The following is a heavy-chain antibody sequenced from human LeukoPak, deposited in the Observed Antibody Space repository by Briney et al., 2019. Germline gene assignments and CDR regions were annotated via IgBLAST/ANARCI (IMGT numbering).Heavy chain of an antibody. J-gene: IGHJ4*02. Sequence: PGGSLRLSCAASGFTVSSNYMSWVRQAPGKGLEWVSVIYSGDDTYYADSVKGRFTISRDNSKNTLYLQMNSLRAEDTAVYYCARVAVGAGTDYFDYWGQGTLVTVSS. CDR3: ARVAVGAGTDYFDY. V-gene: IGHV3-53*01. D-gene: IGHD6-19*01. CDR2: IYSGDDT. CDR1: GFTVSSNY.